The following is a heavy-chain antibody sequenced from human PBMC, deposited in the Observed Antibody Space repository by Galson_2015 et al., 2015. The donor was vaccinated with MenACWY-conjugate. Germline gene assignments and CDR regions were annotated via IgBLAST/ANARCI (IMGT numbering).Heavy chain of an antibody. CDR1: RGSISTSY. J-gene: IGHJ3*01. CDR2: IYYSGSS. V-gene: IGHV4-59*01. Sequence: SETLSLTCTVSRGSISTSYWSWIRQPPGKGLEWIGHIYYSGSSNYNPSLRSRVTMSVDTSKNQISLHLRSVTAADTAVYFRASNYTGPTSEAFDVWGQGTTVIISS. CDR3: ASNYTGPTSEAFDV. D-gene: IGHD3-3*01.